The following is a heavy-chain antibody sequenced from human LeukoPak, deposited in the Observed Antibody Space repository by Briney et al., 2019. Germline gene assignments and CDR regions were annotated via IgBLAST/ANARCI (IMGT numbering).Heavy chain of an antibody. CDR1: GFTFSSYW. J-gene: IGHJ4*02. V-gene: IGHV3-74*01. D-gene: IGHD3-10*01. CDR2: INSDGSST. CDR3: ARRREHGSGSDWL. Sequence: GGSPRLSCAASGFTFSSYWMHWVRQAPGKGLVWVSRINSDGSSTSYADSVKGRFTISRDNARSSLYLQMSSLRAEDTAVYYCARRREHGSGSDWLWGQGTLVTVSS.